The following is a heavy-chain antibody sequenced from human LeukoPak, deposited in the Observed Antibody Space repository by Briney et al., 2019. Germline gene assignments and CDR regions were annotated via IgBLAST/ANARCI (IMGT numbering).Heavy chain of an antibody. Sequence: SGTLCLTCTVSDEVITSNNWWSWVRQSPGKGLEWIGEIFHSGTTRYKASLESRVTMLLDKSKNQFSLRLNSVTAADTAVYFCARLRLSGGSFSVGWFDPWGQGIQVTVSS. CDR1: DEVITSNNW. CDR3: ARLRLSGGSFSVGWFDP. V-gene: IGHV4-4*02. J-gene: IGHJ5*02. D-gene: IGHD1-26*01. CDR2: IFHSGTT.